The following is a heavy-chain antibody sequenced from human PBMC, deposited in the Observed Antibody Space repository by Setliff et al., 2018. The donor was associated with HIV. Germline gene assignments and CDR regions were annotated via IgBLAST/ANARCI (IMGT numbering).Heavy chain of an antibody. CDR3: ARSPGVDTNMAFDY. CDR2: IYYSGST. CDR1: GGSIINYF. D-gene: IGHD5-18*01. J-gene: IGHJ4*02. Sequence: SETLSLTCTVSGGSIINYFWSWIRLPPGKRLEWIGYIYYSGSTDYNPSLKSRVTISVDTSKSQVFLKLSSVTAADTAVYYCARSPGVDTNMAFDYWGRGTLVTVSS. V-gene: IGHV4-59*01.